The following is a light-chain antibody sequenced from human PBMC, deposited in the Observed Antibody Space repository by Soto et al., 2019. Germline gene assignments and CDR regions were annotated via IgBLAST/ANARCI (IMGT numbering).Light chain of an antibody. CDR3: MSYTSSTAYV. CDR1: SSDIGAFNY. V-gene: IGLV2-14*01. CDR2: KVN. J-gene: IGLJ1*01. Sequence: QSALTQPASVSGSPGQSITISCTGTSSDIGAFNYVSWYQHHPGKAPKLIIYKVNIRPSGISYRFSGSKSGNTASLTISGLRAEDEADYHCMSYTSSTAYVFGTGTKLTVL.